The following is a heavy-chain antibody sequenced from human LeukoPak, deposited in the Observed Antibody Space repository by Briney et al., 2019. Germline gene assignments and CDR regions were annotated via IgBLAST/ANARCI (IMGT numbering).Heavy chain of an antibody. J-gene: IGHJ4*02. CDR1: GLTFSDYS. CDR2: ISAGGGST. D-gene: IGHD6-13*01. Sequence: GGSLRLSCAVSGLTFSDYSMTWVRQSPGKGLFWVSGISAGGGSTYYADSVKGRLTISRDNSRNTLYLQMNSLRAEDTAVYYCAKDAAGPEYWGQGTLVTVSS. V-gene: IGHV3-23*01. CDR3: AKDAAGPEY.